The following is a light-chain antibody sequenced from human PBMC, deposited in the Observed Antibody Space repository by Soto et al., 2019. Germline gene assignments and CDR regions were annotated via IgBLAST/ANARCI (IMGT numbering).Light chain of an antibody. CDR2: EVS. V-gene: IGLV2-23*02. Sequence: QSVLTQPASVSGSPGQSITISCTGTSSDVGSYNLVSWYQEHPGKAPKLMIYEVSERPSGVSNRFSGSKSGNTASLTISGLQAEDEADYYCSSYAGSSTFVIFGGGTPLTVL. CDR1: SSDVGSYNL. J-gene: IGLJ2*01. CDR3: SSYAGSSTFVI.